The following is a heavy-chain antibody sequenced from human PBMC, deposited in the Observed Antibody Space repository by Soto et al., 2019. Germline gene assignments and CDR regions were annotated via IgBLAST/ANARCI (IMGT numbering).Heavy chain of an antibody. D-gene: IGHD3-10*01. CDR3: ASDNYGPGWFEP. Sequence: QVQLVESGGGLVKPGGSLRLSCAASGFTFSDYYMSWIRQAPGKGLEWVSYISSSSRYTNYADSVKGRFTISRDNAKNLLSRQMNSLRAEDTAVYYCASDNYGPGWFEPWGQGTLVTVSS. CDR2: ISSSSRYT. CDR1: GFTFSDYY. V-gene: IGHV3-11*05. J-gene: IGHJ5*02.